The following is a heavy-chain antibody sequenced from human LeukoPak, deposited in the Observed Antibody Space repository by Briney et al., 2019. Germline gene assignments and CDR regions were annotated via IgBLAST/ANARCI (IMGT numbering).Heavy chain of an antibody. CDR1: GGSISSSSYY. Sequence: NPSETLSLTCTVSGGSISSSSYYWGWIRQPPGKGLEWIGEIYHSGSTNYNPSLKSRVTISVDKSKNQFSLKLSSVTAADTAVYYCARIHYDFWSGYFYYYYMDVWGKGATVTVSS. V-gene: IGHV4-39*07. CDR2: IYHSGST. D-gene: IGHD3-3*01. J-gene: IGHJ6*03. CDR3: ARIHYDFWSGYFYYYYMDV.